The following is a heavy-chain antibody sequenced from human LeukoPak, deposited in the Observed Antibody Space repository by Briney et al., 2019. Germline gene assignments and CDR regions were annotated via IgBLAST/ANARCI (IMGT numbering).Heavy chain of an antibody. CDR1: GGSISSGGYS. CDR2: IYHSGST. D-gene: IGHD6-19*01. CDR3: ARFFGTGWYYFDN. J-gene: IGHJ4*02. Sequence: SETLSLTCAVSGGSISSGGYSWSWIRQPPGKGLEWIGYIYHSGSTYYNPSLKSRVTISVDRSKNQFSLKLTSVTAADTAVYYCARFFGTGWYYFDNWGQGTLVTVSS. V-gene: IGHV4-30-2*02.